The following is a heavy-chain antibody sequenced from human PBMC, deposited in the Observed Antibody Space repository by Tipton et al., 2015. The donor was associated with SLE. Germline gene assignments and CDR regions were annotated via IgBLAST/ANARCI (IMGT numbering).Heavy chain of an antibody. CDR3: AREQVYLLSYFYYYAMDV. V-gene: IGHV3-30*04. CDR2: ISFDARNY. Sequence: SLRLSCAASGFTFSSYAMHWVRQAPGKGLEWVAVISFDARNYFHAEGRFSISRDNSKNSLYLQMNSLRAEDTAVYYCAREQVYLLSYFYYYAMDVWGQGTTVTVSS. CDR1: GFTFSSYA. J-gene: IGHJ6*02. D-gene: IGHD3-10*01.